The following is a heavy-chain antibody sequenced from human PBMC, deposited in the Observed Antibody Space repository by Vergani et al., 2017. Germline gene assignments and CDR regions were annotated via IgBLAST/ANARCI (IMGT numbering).Heavy chain of an antibody. V-gene: IGHV3-9*01. CDR3: AKDIEYDGSVSYYTNKRWGYYYYYGMDV. D-gene: IGHD3-10*01. CDR2: ISWNRGSI. Sequence: EVQLVESGGGLVQPGRSLRLSCAASGFTFDDYAMHWVRQAPGKGLEWVSGISWNRGSIGYADSVKGRFTISRDNAKNSLYLQMNSLRAEDTALYYCAKDIEYDGSVSYYTNKRWGYYYYYGMDVWGQGTTVTVSS. CDR1: GFTFDDYA. J-gene: IGHJ6*02.